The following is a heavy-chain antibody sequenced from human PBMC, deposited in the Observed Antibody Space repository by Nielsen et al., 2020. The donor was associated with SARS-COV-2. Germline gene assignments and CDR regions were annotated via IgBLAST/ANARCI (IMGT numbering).Heavy chain of an antibody. CDR2: ISSSSSYT. CDR1: GFTFSDYY. J-gene: IGHJ4*02. Sequence: GGSLRLSCAASGFTFSDYYMSWIRQAPGKGLEWVSYISSSSSYTNYADSVKGRFTISGDNSKNTLYLQMNSLRAEDTAVYYCAKDRDLGTIDYWGQGTLVTVSS. V-gene: IGHV3-11*05. D-gene: IGHD7-27*01. CDR3: AKDRDLGTIDY.